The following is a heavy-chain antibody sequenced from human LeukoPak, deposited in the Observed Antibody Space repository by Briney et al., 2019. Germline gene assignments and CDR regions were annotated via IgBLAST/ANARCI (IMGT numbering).Heavy chain of an antibody. CDR2: IIPIFGTA. CDR1: GGTFSSYA. CDR3: ARPRMEGGLDGY. D-gene: IGHD3-16*01. V-gene: IGHV1-69*01. Sequence: SVKVSCKASGGTFSSYAISWVRQAPGQGLEWMGGIIPIFGTANYAQKFQGRVTITADESTSTAYMELSSLRSEDTAVYYCARPRMEGGLDGYWGQGTLVTVSS. J-gene: IGHJ4*02.